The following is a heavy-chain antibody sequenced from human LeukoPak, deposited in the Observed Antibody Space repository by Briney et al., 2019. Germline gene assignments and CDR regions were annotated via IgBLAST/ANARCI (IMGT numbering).Heavy chain of an antibody. CDR2: VYYTGSI. D-gene: IGHD3-10*01. CDR3: ASGITMVPLVY. CDR1: GASISSSNYY. V-gene: IGHV4-39*07. Sequence: KPSETLSLTCTVSGASISSSNYYWGWIRQPPGKGLEYIGSVYYTGSIHYNPSLTSRVTISADTSKNQFSLKVSSVTAADTAVYYCASGITMVPLVYWGQGTLVTVSS. J-gene: IGHJ4*02.